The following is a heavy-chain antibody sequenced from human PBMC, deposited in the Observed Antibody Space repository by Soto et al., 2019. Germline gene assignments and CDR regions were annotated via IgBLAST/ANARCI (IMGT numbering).Heavy chain of an antibody. Sequence: KPGGSLRLSCAASGFTFNKYSMNWVRQAPGKGLEWVSSITSKTGDQYYADSVKGRFIISRDNTKNSLSLQVTSLRDEDTAVYYCARDLMPNDRGLGDLAYWGQGTLVTVS. CDR3: ARDLMPNDRGLGDLAY. CDR1: GFTFNKYS. J-gene: IGHJ4*02. D-gene: IGHD3-22*01. V-gene: IGHV3-21*06. CDR2: ITSKTGDQ.